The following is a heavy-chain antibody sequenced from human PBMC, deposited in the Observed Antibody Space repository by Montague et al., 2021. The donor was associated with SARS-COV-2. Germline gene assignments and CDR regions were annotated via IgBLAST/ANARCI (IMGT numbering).Heavy chain of an antibody. V-gene: IGHV4-39*01. CDR2: VHSSATT. CDR1: GGSITRSDYY. J-gene: IGHJ4*02. D-gene: IGHD1-14*01. CDR3: ARQVWRKDFDF. Sequence: SETLSLTCSVSGGSITRSDYYWAWIRQAPGKGLDWIATVHSSATTYSNTSLKSRAIISIDTSKNQFSLTLKSVTAADTSVYFCARQVWRKDFDFWGQGKLVTVSA.